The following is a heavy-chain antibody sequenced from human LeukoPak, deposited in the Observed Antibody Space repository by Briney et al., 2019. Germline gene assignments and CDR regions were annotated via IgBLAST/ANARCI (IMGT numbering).Heavy chain of an antibody. V-gene: IGHV3-33*01. CDR1: GFTFSSYG. J-gene: IGHJ6*02. Sequence: GGSLRLSCAASGFTFSSYGMHWVRQAPGKGLEWVAVIWYDGSNKYYADSVKGRFTISRDNSKNTLYLQMNSLRAEDTAVYYCARGFASDTYGQYYDFWSGSYYYGMDVWGQGTTVTASS. CDR3: ARGFASDTYGQYYDFWSGSYYYGMDV. D-gene: IGHD3-3*01. CDR2: IWYDGSNK.